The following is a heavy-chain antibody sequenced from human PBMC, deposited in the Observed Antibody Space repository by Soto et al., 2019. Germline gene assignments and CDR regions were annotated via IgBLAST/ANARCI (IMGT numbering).Heavy chain of an antibody. D-gene: IGHD3-3*01. V-gene: IGHV3-23*01. CDR3: AKDTIFGVVAWNYYYGMDV. J-gene: IGHJ6*02. Sequence: EVQLLESGGGLVQPGGSLRLSCAASGFTFSSYAMSWVRQAPGKGLELVSAISGSGGSTYYADSVKGRFTISRDNSKNTLYLQMNSLRAEETAVYYCAKDTIFGVVAWNYYYGMDVWGQGTTVTVSS. CDR1: GFTFSSYA. CDR2: ISGSGGST.